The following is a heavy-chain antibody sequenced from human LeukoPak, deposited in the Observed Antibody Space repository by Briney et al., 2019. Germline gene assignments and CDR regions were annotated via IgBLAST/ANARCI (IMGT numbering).Heavy chain of an antibody. CDR2: ISAYNGNT. D-gene: IGHD2-21*02. V-gene: IGHV1-18*01. J-gene: IGHJ5*02. Sequence: GASVKVSCKASGYTFTSYGISWVRQAPGQGLEWMGWISAYNGNTSYAQKLQGRVTMTTDTSTSTAYMELRSLRSDDTAVYYCARDRDCGGDCSPGWFDPWGQGTLVTVSS. CDR1: GYTFTSYG. CDR3: ARDRDCGGDCSPGWFDP.